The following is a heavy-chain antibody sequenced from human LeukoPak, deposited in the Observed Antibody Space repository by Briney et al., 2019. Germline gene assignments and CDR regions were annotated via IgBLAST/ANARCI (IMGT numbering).Heavy chain of an antibody. V-gene: IGHV3-72*01. CDR3: ARTVTTNYAIDV. Sequence: GGSLRLSCAASGFTLSDHYVDWVRQAPGKGLEWVGRTRNKARSYTTEYAASVDGRFTISRDDSKNLLNLQMNSLKAEDTAVYYCARTVTTNYAIDVWGQGTTVTVSS. J-gene: IGHJ6*02. CDR1: GFTLSDHY. CDR2: TRNKARSYTT. D-gene: IGHD4-17*01.